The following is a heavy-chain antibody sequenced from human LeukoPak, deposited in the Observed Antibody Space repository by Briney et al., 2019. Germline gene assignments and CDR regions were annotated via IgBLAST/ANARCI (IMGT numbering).Heavy chain of an antibody. D-gene: IGHD2-15*01. Sequence: PGESLKISFKGSGYSFTSYWIGWVRQMPGKGLEWMGIIYPGDSDTRYSPSFQGQVTLSADKSISTAYLQWSSLKASDTAMYYCARQAAYCSGGSCYGDYWGQGTLVTVSS. CDR2: IYPGDSDT. CDR3: ARQAAYCSGGSCYGDY. V-gene: IGHV5-51*01. J-gene: IGHJ4*02. CDR1: GYSFTSYW.